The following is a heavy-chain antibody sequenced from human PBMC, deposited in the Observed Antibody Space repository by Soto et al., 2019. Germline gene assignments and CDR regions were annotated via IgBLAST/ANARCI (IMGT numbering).Heavy chain of an antibody. J-gene: IGHJ4*02. Sequence: QLQLQESGSGLVKPSQTLSLTCTVSGGSISSGGYYWSWIRQPPGKGLEWIGYIYHSGSTYYNQSLKSRVTISVDRSKNQLSLQLSYVTAAYTYVYYCVRSDYGDYENFDYWGQGTLVAESS. D-gene: IGHD4-17*01. CDR3: VRSDYGDYENFDY. CDR1: GGSISSGGYY. CDR2: IYHSGST. V-gene: IGHV4-30-2*01.